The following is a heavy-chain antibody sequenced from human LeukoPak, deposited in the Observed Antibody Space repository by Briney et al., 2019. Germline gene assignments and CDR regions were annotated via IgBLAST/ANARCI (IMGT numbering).Heavy chain of an antibody. CDR1: GGSISSSSYY. V-gene: IGHV4-39*07. D-gene: IGHD3-3*01. CDR2: IYYSGST. CDR3: ARVKSGPYRYYFDY. Sequence: PSETLSLTCTVSGGSISSSSYYWGWIRQPPGKGLEWIGSIYYSGSTYYNPSFKSRVTISVDTSKNQFSLKLSSVTAADTAVYYCARVKSGPYRYYFDYWGQGTLVTVSS. J-gene: IGHJ4*02.